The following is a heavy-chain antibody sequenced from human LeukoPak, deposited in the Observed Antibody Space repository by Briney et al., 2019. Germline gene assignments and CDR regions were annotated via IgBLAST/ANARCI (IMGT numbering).Heavy chain of an antibody. D-gene: IGHD4-17*01. Sequence: RPGGSLRLSCAASGFTLSDYAMSWVRQAPGKGLEWVSAIGGGGTTYYADSVKGRFTISRDNSKNTLYLQMNSLRAEDTAVHYCAKDEYYGDYVLDYWGQGTLVTVSS. V-gene: IGHV3-23*01. CDR3: AKDEYYGDYVLDY. CDR1: GFTLSDYA. J-gene: IGHJ4*02. CDR2: IGGGGTT.